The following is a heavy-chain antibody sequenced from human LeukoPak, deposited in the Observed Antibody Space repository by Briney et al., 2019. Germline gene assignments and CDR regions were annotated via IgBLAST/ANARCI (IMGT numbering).Heavy chain of an antibody. J-gene: IGHJ4*02. CDR2: ISAYNGNT. Sequence: ASVKVSCKASGYTFTSYGISWGRQAPGQGLEWMGWISAYNGNTNYAQKLQGRVTMTTDTSTSTAYMELRSLRSDDTAVYYCARGHSLYYYDSSGYADYWGQGTLVTVSS. CDR3: ARGHSLYYYDSSGYADY. D-gene: IGHD3-22*01. V-gene: IGHV1-18*01. CDR1: GYTFTSYG.